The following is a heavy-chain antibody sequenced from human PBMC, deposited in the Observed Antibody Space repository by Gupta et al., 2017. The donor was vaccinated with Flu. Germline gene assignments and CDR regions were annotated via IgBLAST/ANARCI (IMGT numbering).Heavy chain of an antibody. CDR1: GFLFTRYA. CDR3: AKDPGSGWYDFDH. D-gene: IGHD6-19*01. J-gene: IGHJ4*02. Sequence: EVELFESGGALVQRGGSLRHSCAFLGFLFTRYACSWVRQTPEKGLEWVSSISFSGGSTYYADSVRGRFTISRDNSKNTVFLQMTTLRAEDTAIYYCAKDPGSGWYDFDHWGQGTLVTVSS. CDR2: ISFSGGST. V-gene: IGHV3-23*01.